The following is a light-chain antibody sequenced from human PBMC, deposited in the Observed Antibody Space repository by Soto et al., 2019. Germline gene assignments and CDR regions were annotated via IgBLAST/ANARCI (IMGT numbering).Light chain of an antibody. V-gene: IGKV1-39*01. J-gene: IGKJ1*01. CDR1: HNIGRF. Sequence: DIQMTQSPSSLYASVGDRVTMTCRASHNIGRFLNWYQQKGGNAPKLLIYGTSNLASGVPLRFRGGGSGTDFTLTISTLQPEDFATSYCQQSFNSPLTFGQGTKVDIK. CDR3: QQSFNSPLT. CDR2: GTS.